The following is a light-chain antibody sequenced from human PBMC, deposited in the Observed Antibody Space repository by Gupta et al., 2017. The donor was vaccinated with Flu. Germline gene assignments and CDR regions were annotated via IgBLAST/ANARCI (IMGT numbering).Light chain of an antibody. J-gene: IGLJ1*01. CDR2: DVT. V-gene: IGLV2-14*03. CDR3: SSYTSTDTFYV. Sequence: QSALTQPASVSGSPGQSITISCTGTSSDVGRSNSVSWYQQHPGEAPKLMIYDVTNRPSGVSSRFSGSKSGNTASLTISGLEAEDESDYYCSSYTSTDTFYVFGTGTKVTVL. CDR1: SSDVGRSNS.